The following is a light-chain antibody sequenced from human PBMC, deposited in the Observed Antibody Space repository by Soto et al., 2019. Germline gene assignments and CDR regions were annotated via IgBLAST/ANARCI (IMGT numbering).Light chain of an antibody. Sequence: QSALTQPASVSGSPGQSITISYTGTSSDVGSYNLVSWYQHHPGKAPKLMIYEVSKRPSGVSNRFSGPKSGNTASLTISGLQAEDEADYYCCSYAGSSTFPYVFGTGTKVTVL. V-gene: IGLV2-23*02. CDR1: SSDVGSYNL. CDR3: CSYAGSSTFPYV. CDR2: EVS. J-gene: IGLJ1*01.